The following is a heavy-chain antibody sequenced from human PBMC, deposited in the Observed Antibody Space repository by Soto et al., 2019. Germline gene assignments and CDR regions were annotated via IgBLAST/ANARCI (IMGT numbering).Heavy chain of an antibody. Sequence: PGGYLRLSCSASGFTFSSYSINWVLPAPGEGLDWGSSISSSSVYIYYADSLKGRFTISRDNAKNSLYLQMNSLRAEDTAVYYWARGDIVVVPGPFDYWGQGTLVTVSS. CDR2: ISSSSVYI. D-gene: IGHD2-2*01. J-gene: IGHJ4*02. CDR1: GFTFSSYS. CDR3: ARGDIVVVPGPFDY. V-gene: IGHV3-21*01.